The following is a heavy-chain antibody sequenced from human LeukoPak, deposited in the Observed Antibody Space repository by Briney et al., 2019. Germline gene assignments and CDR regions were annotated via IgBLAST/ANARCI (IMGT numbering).Heavy chain of an antibody. CDR2: IGARGAYT. V-gene: IGHV3-23*01. D-gene: IGHD5-24*01. CDR1: GFSFSNYG. CDR3: AQDLWAITGY. J-gene: IGHJ4*02. Sequence: GGSLRLSWAASGFSFSNYGMSWVSQAPGKGLEWVSAIGARGAYTKYADSVKGRFTISTDDSKNTLLLQMNSLRAEDTAVYYCAQDLWAITGYWGQGTLVTVFS.